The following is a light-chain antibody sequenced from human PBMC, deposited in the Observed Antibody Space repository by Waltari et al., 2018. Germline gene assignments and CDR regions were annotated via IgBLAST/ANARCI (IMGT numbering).Light chain of an antibody. CDR3: QQTYNTPPVT. CDR1: QSISTY. J-gene: IGKJ4*01. Sequence: DIQMTQSPSSLSASVGDRVTITCRASQSISTYLNWYQQKPGKAPKLLIYAASRLQSGVPSRFSGSGSGTDFTLTITSLQPEDFATYYCQQTYNTPPVTFGGGTKVEIK. CDR2: AAS. V-gene: IGKV1-39*01.